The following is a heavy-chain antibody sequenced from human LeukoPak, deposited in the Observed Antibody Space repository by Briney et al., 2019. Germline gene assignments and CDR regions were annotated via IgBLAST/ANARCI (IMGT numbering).Heavy chain of an antibody. CDR2: INQDGREK. J-gene: IGHJ4*02. CDR3: ARDLSNLDY. Sequence: GGSLRLSCAASGFTFSSYWMSWVRQAPGKGLEWVANINQDGREKYYMDSVQGRFTISRDNAKNSLYLQMSSLRADDTAVYYCARDLSNLDYWGQGTLVTVSS. CDR1: GFTFSSYW. V-gene: IGHV3-7*01.